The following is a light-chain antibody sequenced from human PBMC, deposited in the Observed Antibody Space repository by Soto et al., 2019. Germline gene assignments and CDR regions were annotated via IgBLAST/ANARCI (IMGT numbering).Light chain of an antibody. CDR3: QQYDRSPYT. Sequence: EIVLTQSPDTLSLSPGERATLSCRASQIVNSNDLAWYQHKPVQAPRLLTYGASSWPGGIPDTFSGSGSGTDFTFTITTLEPEDFAVYYCQQYDRSPYTFGQGTKLEI. CDR1: QIVNSND. CDR2: GAS. V-gene: IGKV3-20*01. J-gene: IGKJ2*01.